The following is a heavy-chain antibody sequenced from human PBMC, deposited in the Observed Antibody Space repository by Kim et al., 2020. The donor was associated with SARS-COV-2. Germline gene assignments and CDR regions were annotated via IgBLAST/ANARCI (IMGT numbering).Heavy chain of an antibody. D-gene: IGHD6-13*01. CDR2: INAGNGNT. V-gene: IGHV1-3*01. Sequence: ASVKVSCKASGYTFTSYAMHWVRQAPGQRLEWMGWINAGNGNTKYSQKFQGRVTITRDTSASTAYMELSSLRSEDTAVYYCARAVKTTIAAATPGFYMDVWGKGTTVTVSS. J-gene: IGHJ6*03. CDR3: ARAVKTTIAAATPGFYMDV. CDR1: GYTFTSYA.